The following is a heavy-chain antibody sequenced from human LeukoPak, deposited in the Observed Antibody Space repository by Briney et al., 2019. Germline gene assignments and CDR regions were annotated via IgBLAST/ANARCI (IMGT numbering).Heavy chain of an antibody. CDR3: ARGARGDCSGGSCYDYYYYMDV. CDR2: INTDGSST. CDR1: GFTFSSYW. J-gene: IGHJ6*03. Sequence: PGGSLRLSCAASGFTFSSYWMHWVRQAPGKGLVWVSRINTDGSSTSYADSVKGRFTISRDNAKNTLYLQMNSLRAEDTAVYYCARGARGDCSGGSCYDYYYYMDVWGKGTTVTVSS. D-gene: IGHD2-15*01. V-gene: IGHV3-74*01.